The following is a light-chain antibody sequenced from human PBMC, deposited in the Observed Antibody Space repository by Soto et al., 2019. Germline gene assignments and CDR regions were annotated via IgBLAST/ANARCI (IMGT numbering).Light chain of an antibody. V-gene: IGKV3-11*01. J-gene: IGKJ1*01. CDR1: QAVNTR. CDR3: QQRSDWPPT. Sequence: EIVLTQSPATLSSFPGDRVTLSCRASQAVNTRLAWYQHKPGQAPRLLIYLASNRAAGVPARFSGSGSGTDFTLTISSLEAEDFAVYYCQQRSDWPPTFGQGTKVDIK. CDR2: LAS.